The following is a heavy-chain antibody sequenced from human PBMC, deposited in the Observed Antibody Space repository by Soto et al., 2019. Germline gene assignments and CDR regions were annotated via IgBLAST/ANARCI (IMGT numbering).Heavy chain of an antibody. D-gene: IGHD5-18*01. CDR2: INAGNGNT. Sequence: ASVKVSFKASGYTFTSYAMHWVRQAPGQRLEWMGWINAGNGNTKYSQKFQGRVTITRDTSASTAYMELSSLRSEDTAVYYCARDPGYSYGYTWAERAGVTRAS. CDR1: GYTFTSYA. J-gene: IGHJ5*02. CDR3: ARDPGYSYGYT. V-gene: IGHV1-3*01.